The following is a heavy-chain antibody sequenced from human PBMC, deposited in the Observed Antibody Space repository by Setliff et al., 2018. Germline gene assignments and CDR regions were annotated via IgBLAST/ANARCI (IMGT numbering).Heavy chain of an antibody. CDR2: INPSGGYT. CDR1: GHSLTSNH. J-gene: IGHJ4*02. V-gene: IGHV1-46*01. D-gene: IGHD1-26*01. Sequence: ASVKVSCKASGHSLTSNHIHWGRQAPGQGLEWMGTINPSGGYTIYAPEFQGRVTMTTDTSTRTAYMELSGLASDDTAIYFCVVNMVGPVTGLDCWGPGTLVTVSS. CDR3: VVNMVGPVTGLDC.